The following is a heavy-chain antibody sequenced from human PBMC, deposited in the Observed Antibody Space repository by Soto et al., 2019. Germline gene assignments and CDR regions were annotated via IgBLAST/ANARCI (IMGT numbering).Heavy chain of an antibody. J-gene: IGHJ4*02. CDR1: GFTLSSYW. D-gene: IGHD6-19*01. V-gene: IGHV3-74*01. Sequence: EVQLVESGGGSVQPGGSLRLSCAVSGFTLSSYWMHWVRQAPGMGLVWVSRIQRDGSRIDYADSVKGRFTISRDDDKNTLYLQMESLRVEDTAVYYCGREKAVAETTFDYWGQGTLVTVSS. CDR3: GREKAVAETTFDY. CDR2: IQRDGSRI.